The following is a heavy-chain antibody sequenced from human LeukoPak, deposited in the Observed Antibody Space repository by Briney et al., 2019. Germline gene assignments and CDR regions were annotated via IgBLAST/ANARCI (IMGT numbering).Heavy chain of an antibody. CDR3: AKGRTTTVRFLIDY. CDR1: EFTVSTNY. J-gene: IGHJ4*02. D-gene: IGHD4-17*01. V-gene: IGHV3-66*01. Sequence: GGSLRLSCAVSEFTVSTNYMSWVRQAPGKGLEWVSVIYISGSTYYADSVKGRITISRDNSKNTLYLQMNSLRAEDTAVYYCAKGRTTTVRFLIDYWGQGTLVTVSS. CDR2: IYISGST.